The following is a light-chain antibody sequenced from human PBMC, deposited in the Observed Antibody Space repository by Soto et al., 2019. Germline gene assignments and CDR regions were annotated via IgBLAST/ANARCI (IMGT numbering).Light chain of an antibody. J-gene: IGLJ1*01. CDR2: DVA. Sequence: QSALTQPASVSDSPGQSITISCTGTSSDVGGSNFVSWYQQHPGKPPKLIIYDVANRPSGVSNRFSGSKSGSTASLIISRLQTEDEADYYCVSYTSTTTYVFGTGTMLTVL. CDR1: SSDVGGSNF. CDR3: VSYTSTTTYV. V-gene: IGLV2-14*03.